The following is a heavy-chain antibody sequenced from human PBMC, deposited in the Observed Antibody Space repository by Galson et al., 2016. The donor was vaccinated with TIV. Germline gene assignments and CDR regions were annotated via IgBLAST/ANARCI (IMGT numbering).Heavy chain of an antibody. Sequence: QSGAEVKKPGESLKISCQVSRYSFTSNWIAWVRQMPGKGLEWMGIMYPADSDIRYSPSFQGQVTMSADESISTADLQWSSLKASDSAIYFCARAPGYSGYSYGYFDSWGQGTRVTVSS. D-gene: IGHD5-18*01. CDR1: RYSFTSNW. J-gene: IGHJ4*02. CDR2: MYPADSDI. V-gene: IGHV5-51*03. CDR3: ARAPGYSGYSYGYFDS.